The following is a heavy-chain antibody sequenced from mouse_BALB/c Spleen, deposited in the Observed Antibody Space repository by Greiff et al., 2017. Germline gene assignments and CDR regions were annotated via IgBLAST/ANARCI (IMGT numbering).Heavy chain of an antibody. CDR2: IWWNDNK. J-gene: IGHJ3*01. V-gene: IGHV8-11*01. CDR1: GYSLSTYGIG. D-gene: IGHD2-13*01. Sequence: VSGPGLLQPSQTLSLTCSFSGYSLSTYGIGVGWLRQPSGKGLEWLAHIWWNDNKYYRTALKSRLTTSKATSNHQVFLKIAIVDTADTATYDCARIRGDYEAWFAYWGQGTLVTVSA. CDR3: ARIRGDYEAWFAY.